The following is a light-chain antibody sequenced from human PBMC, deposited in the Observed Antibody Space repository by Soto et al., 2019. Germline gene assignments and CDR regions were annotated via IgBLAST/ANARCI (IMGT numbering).Light chain of an antibody. CDR3: QQSYSTPRT. J-gene: IGKJ1*01. CDR1: QSISSY. Sequence: DIQMTQSPSSLSSSVGDRVTITCRASQSISSYLNWYQQKPGKAAKLLISAASSLQSGVPSRFSGSGSGTDFTLTISSLQPEDFATYYCQQSYSTPRTFGQGTKVEIK. V-gene: IGKV1-39*01. CDR2: AAS.